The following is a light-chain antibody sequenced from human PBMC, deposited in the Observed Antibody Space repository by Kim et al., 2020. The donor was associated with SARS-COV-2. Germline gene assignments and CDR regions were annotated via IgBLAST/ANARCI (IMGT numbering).Light chain of an antibody. V-gene: IGKV1-5*03. J-gene: IGKJ1*01. CDR3: QQYSSHWT. Sequence: SASVGDRVTITCRASQNISIWLAWYRQISGKAPKLLIYKASSLESEVPLRFSGSGSGTEFTLTISSLQPDDFATYYCQQYSSHWTFGQGTKVDIK. CDR1: QNISIW. CDR2: KAS.